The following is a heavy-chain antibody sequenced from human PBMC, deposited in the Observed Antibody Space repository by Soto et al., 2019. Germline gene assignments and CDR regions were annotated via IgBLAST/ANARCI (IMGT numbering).Heavy chain of an antibody. CDR1: GGSISSYY. J-gene: IGHJ6*02. Sequence: ETLSLTCTVSGGSISSYYWSWIRQPPGKGLEWIGYIYYSGSTNYNPSLKSRVTISVDTSKNQFSLKLSSVTAADTAVYYCARDGGSSIIDYYYYGMDVWGQGTTVTVSS. D-gene: IGHD1-26*01. CDR2: IYYSGST. V-gene: IGHV4-59*01. CDR3: ARDGGSSIIDYYYYGMDV.